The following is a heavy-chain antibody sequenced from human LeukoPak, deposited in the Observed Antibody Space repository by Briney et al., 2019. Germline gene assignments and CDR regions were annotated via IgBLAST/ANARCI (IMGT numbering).Heavy chain of an antibody. D-gene: IGHD4-17*01. Sequence: GGSLRLSCAGSGFTFSSYSINWVRQAPGKGLEWVSSISRDSTYIYYADSMKGRFTISRDNAKNSVYLQMNSLRAEDTAVYYCARDAANGEDRYFDHWGQGTLVTVSS. V-gene: IGHV3-21*01. CDR1: GFTFSSYS. CDR2: ISRDSTYI. J-gene: IGHJ4*02. CDR3: ARDAANGEDRYFDH.